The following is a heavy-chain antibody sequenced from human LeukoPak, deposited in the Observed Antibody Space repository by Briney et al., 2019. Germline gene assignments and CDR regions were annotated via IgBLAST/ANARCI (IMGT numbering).Heavy chain of an antibody. Sequence: GASVKVSCKASGYTFTSYGISWVRQAPGQGLEWMGWISAYNGNTNYAQKLQGRVTMTTDTSTSTAYMELRSLRSDDTAVYYCARYYYGSGSYYMSPDQRYYYGMDVWGQGTTVTVSS. CDR3: ARYYYGSGSYYMSPDQRYYYGMDV. CDR2: ISAYNGNT. CDR1: GYTFTSYG. D-gene: IGHD3-10*01. V-gene: IGHV1-18*01. J-gene: IGHJ6*02.